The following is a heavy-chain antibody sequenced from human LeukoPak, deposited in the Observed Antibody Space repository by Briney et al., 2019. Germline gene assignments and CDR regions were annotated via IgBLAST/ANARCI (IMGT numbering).Heavy chain of an antibody. CDR3: ARVGAHYDSSGDDY. CDR1: GFTFSSYE. D-gene: IGHD3-22*01. V-gene: IGHV3-48*03. Sequence: PGGSLRLSCAASGFTFSSYEMNWVRQAPGKGLEWVSYISSSGSTIYYADSVKGRFTISRDNAKNSLYLQMNSLRAEDTAVYYCARVGAHYDSSGDDYWGQGTLVPVSS. J-gene: IGHJ4*02. CDR2: ISSSGSTI.